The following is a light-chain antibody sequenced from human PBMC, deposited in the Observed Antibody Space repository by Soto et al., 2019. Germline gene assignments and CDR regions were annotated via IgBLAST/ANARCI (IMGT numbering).Light chain of an antibody. V-gene: IGKV3-15*01. CDR2: GES. Sequence: EIVMTQSPATLSVSPGERATLSCRASQSVSSNLDWYQQKPGQATRLLIYGESTRATGIPSRFSGSGSGTEFTLTISSLQSEDFAVYYCQQYNNWPPWTFGQGTKVEIK. CDR3: QQYNNWPPWT. J-gene: IGKJ1*01. CDR1: QSVSSN.